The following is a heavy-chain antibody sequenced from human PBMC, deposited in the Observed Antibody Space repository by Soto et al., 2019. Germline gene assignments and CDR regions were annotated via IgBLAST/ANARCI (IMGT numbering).Heavy chain of an antibody. Sequence: EVQLVESGGDLVQPGGSLRLSCAASGFIFANYDMNWVRQAPGKGLQWVSYISRGSSTVYYVQSVRGRFTTSRDNAKKSLYLQMDSLRDEDTAVYFCTRHIPALGLIDYWGQGTLVTVSA. CDR1: GFIFANYD. CDR3: TRHIPALGLIDY. J-gene: IGHJ4*02. CDR2: ISRGSSTV. V-gene: IGHV3-48*02. D-gene: IGHD2-2*02.